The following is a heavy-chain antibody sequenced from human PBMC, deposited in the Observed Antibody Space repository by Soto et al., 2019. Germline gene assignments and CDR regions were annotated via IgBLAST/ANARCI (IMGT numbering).Heavy chain of an antibody. D-gene: IGHD3-22*01. CDR1: GYTFTSYA. J-gene: IGHJ6*02. CDR2: INAGNGNT. CDR3: ASSRLLNPPGYYYGMDV. V-gene: IGHV1-3*05. Sequence: QVQLVQSGAEEKKPGASVKVSCKASGYTFTSYAMHWVRQAPGQRLEWMGWINAGNGNTKYSQKFQGRVTITRDTSASTANMELSSLRSEDTAVYYCASSRLLNPPGYYYGMDVWGQGTTVTVSS.